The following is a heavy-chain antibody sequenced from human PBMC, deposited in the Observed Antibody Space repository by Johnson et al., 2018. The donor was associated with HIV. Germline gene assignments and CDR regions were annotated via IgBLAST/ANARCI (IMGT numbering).Heavy chain of an antibody. Sequence: VQLVESGGDLVQPGGSLRLSCVASTFTFRNYWMSWVRQAPGKGLEWVANIKQDGSDKYYVDSVKGRFTISRDNAKNSLYLQMNSLTAEDTALYYCARDDTEADGAFDIWGQGTMVTVSS. D-gene: IGHD2-2*02. V-gene: IGHV3-7*05. CDR3: ARDDTEADGAFDI. CDR1: TFTFRNYW. CDR2: IKQDGSDK. J-gene: IGHJ3*02.